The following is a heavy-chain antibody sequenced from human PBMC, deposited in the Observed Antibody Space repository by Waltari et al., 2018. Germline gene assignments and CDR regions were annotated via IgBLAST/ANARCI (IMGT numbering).Heavy chain of an antibody. CDR3: AKDDRYPDDVFGL. J-gene: IGHJ3*01. V-gene: IGHV3-23*01. CDR2: ISGSGAE. CDR1: ALTFSTYV. Sequence: EVQLMESGGGLVQPGGSLRLSCSASALTFSTYVIHGVRQAPGKGLEWVCSISGSGAEWYAESVRGRFTISRDNPKNTVFLQMNSLRVEDTALYYCAKDDRYPDDVFGLWGLGTMVTVSS. D-gene: IGHD2-2*02.